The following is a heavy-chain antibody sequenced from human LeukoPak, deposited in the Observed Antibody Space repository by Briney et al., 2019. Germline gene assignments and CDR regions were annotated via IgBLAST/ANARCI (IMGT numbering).Heavy chain of an antibody. CDR1: GGSITGYY. CDR3: AREEFLHEIDSSGYFVY. Sequence: SETLSLTCTVSGGSITGYYWNWIRQPAGQGLEWLGRVYSSGVGNYNPSLTSLVTMSVDTSKNQFSLKLTSLTAADTAVYYCAREEFLHEIDSSGYFVYWGQGTLVTVSS. CDR2: VYSSGVG. V-gene: IGHV4-4*07. J-gene: IGHJ4*02. D-gene: IGHD3-22*01.